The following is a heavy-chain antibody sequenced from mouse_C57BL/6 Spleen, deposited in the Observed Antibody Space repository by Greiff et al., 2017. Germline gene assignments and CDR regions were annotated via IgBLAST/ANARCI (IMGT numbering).Heavy chain of an antibody. Sequence: VQLQQSGAELARPGASVKLSCKASGYTFTSYGISWVKQRTGQGLEWIGEIYPRSGNTYYNEKFKGKATLTADKSSSTAYMELRSLTAEDSAVYFCARRMVTTDPHWYFDVWGTGTTVTVSS. CDR1: GYTFTSYG. D-gene: IGHD2-2*01. J-gene: IGHJ1*03. V-gene: IGHV1-81*01. CDR3: ARRMVTTDPHWYFDV. CDR2: IYPRSGNT.